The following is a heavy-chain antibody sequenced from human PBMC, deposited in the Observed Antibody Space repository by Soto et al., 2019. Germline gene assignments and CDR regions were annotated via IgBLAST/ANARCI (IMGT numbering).Heavy chain of an antibody. Sequence: QVQLVESGGGVVQPGRSLRLSCAASGFTFSSYGMHWVRQDPGKGLEWVAVIWCDGSNKYYADSLKGRFTISRDNSKNTLYLQMNSLRAEDTAVYYCARDQGRGYSYGFDYWGQGTLVTVSS. V-gene: IGHV3-33*01. J-gene: IGHJ4*02. CDR3: ARDQGRGYSYGFDY. CDR2: IWCDGSNK. CDR1: GFTFSSYG. D-gene: IGHD5-18*01.